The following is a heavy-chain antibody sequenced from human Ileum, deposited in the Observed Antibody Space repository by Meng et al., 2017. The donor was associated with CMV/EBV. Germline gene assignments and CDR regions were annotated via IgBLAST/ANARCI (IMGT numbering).Heavy chain of an antibody. CDR1: GYTFSSSG. J-gene: IGHJ6*01. CDR2: ISGYNANT. CDR3: ARTSGPAAKSGLDV. V-gene: IGHV1-18*01. Sequence: ASVKVSCKASGYTFSSSGISWVRQAPGQGLEWMGWISGYNANTAYAQRFQGRVTMTTDTSTTTVYMDLRSLTSNDTAVYYCARTSGPAAKSGLDVWGHGNTVHVAS.